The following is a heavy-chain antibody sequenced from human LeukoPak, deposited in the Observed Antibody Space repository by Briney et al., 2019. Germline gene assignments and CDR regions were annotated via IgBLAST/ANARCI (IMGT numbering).Heavy chain of an antibody. D-gene: IGHD6-25*01. CDR2: INHRGST. V-gene: IGHV4-34*01. J-gene: IGHJ5*02. CDR1: GGSFSGYY. CDR3: ARHKRLGWFDP. Sequence: SETLSLTCAVYGGSFSGYYWSWIRQPPGKGLEWIGEINHRGSTNYNPSLKSRVTISVDTSKNQFSLKLSSVTAADTAVYYCARHKRLGWFDPWGQGTLVTVSS.